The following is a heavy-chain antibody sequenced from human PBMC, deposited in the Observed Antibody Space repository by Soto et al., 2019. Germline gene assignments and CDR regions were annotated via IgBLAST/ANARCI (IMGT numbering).Heavy chain of an antibody. D-gene: IGHD3-10*01. CDR1: GYTFTSYY. CDR2: INPSGGST. CDR3: ARDYFGSGSSPGWYFAL. J-gene: IGHJ2*01. V-gene: IGHV1-46*03. Sequence: QVQLVQSGAEVKKPGASVKVSCKASGYTFTSYYMHWVRQAPGQGLEWMGIINPSGGSTSYAQKFQGRVTMTRDTSTSTVYMELSSLRSEDTAVYYCARDYFGSGSSPGWYFALWGRGTLVTVSS.